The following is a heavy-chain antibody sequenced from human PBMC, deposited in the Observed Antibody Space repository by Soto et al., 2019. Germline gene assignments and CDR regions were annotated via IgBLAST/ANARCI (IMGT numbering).Heavy chain of an antibody. J-gene: IGHJ4*02. CDR3: ASQIVEATRF. Sequence: WGSLRISCASSVFTFSSYSFNWVRQAPGKGLEWVSFIGRSSSYIYYADSVKGRFTISRDNAKNSLYLQMNSLRAEDTPVYYCASQIVEATRFWGQGTMVTVSS. CDR2: IGRSSSYI. CDR1: VFTFSSYS. D-gene: IGHD1-26*01. V-gene: IGHV3-21*01.